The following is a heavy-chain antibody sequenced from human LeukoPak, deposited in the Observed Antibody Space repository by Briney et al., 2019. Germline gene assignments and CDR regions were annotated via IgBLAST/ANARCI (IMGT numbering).Heavy chain of an antibody. D-gene: IGHD3-22*01. Sequence: GGSLRLSCAASGFTFSSYSMNWVRQAPGKGLEWVSYISSSSSTIYYADSVKGRFTISRDNAKNSLYLQMNSLRAEDTAVYYCARLDTDYYDSSGYYDYYYMDVWGKGTTVTVSS. J-gene: IGHJ6*03. CDR1: GFTFSSYS. CDR3: ARLDTDYYDSSGYYDYYYMDV. V-gene: IGHV3-48*01. CDR2: ISSSSSTI.